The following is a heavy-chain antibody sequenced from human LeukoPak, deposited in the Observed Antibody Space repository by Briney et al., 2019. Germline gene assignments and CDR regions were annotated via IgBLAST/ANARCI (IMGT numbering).Heavy chain of an antibody. CDR2: IKQDGSEK. Sequence: PGGSLRLSCAASGFTFSSYWMSWVRQAPGKGLEWVANIKQDGSEKYYVDSVKGRFTISRDNAKNSLYLQMNSLRAEDTAVYYCAREVTDYYGSGSYSLSGGMDVWGQGTTVTVSS. V-gene: IGHV3-7*01. CDR3: AREVTDYYGSGSYSLSGGMDV. CDR1: GFTFSSYW. D-gene: IGHD3-10*01. J-gene: IGHJ6*02.